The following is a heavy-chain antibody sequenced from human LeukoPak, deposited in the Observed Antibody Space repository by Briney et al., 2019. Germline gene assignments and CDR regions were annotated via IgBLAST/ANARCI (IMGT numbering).Heavy chain of an antibody. CDR2: IYSGAST. V-gene: IGHV3-66*01. Sequence: AGGSLRLSCAASGFTFSSYSMNWVRQAPGKGLEWVSVIYSGASTYYADSVKGRFTISRDNSKNTLYLQMNSLRAEDTAVYYCARVRGVGDFDYWGQGTLVTVSS. CDR1: GFTFSSYS. J-gene: IGHJ4*02. D-gene: IGHD3-10*01. CDR3: ARVRGVGDFDY.